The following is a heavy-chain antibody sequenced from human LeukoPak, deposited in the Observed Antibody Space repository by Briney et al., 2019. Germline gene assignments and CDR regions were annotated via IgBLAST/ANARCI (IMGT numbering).Heavy chain of an antibody. CDR1: GYTFTSYD. CDR3: ARDQGSSWRNWFDP. V-gene: IGHV1-8*01. CDR2: MNPNRGNT. D-gene: IGHD6-13*01. J-gene: IGHJ5*02. Sequence: GASVKVSCKASGYTFTSYDINWVRQATGQGLEWMGWMNPNRGNTGQAQKFQGRVTMTRNTSISTAYMELRSLRSDDTAVYYCARDQGSSWRNWFDPWGQGTLVTVSS.